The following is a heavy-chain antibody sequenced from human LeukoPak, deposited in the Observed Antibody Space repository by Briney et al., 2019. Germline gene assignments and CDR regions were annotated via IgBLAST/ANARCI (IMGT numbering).Heavy chain of an antibody. J-gene: IGHJ6*03. Sequence: PGESLKISCRGSGYSFTSYWIGWVRQMPGKGLEWMGIIYPGDSDTRYSPSFQGQVTISADKSISTAYLQWSSLKASDTAMYYCARIGISGKSVYYMDVWGKGTTVTVSS. CDR2: IYPGDSDT. CDR3: ARIGISGKSVYYMDV. CDR1: GYSFTSYW. V-gene: IGHV5-51*01. D-gene: IGHD3-10*01.